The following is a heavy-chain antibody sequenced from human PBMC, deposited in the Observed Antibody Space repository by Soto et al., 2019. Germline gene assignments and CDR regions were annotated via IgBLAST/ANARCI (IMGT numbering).Heavy chain of an antibody. CDR2: IYWDDDK. J-gene: IGHJ4*02. V-gene: IGHV2-5*02. D-gene: IGHD1-1*01. CDR1: GFSLSTSGVG. CDR3: ALRTTTYYFDY. Sequence: QITLKESGPTLVKPTQTLTLTCTFSGFSLSTSGVGVGWLSQPPGKALEWLALIYWDDDKRYSPSLKSRLTISKYTSKNQVVLTMTNMDPVDTATYYCALRTTTYYFDYWGQGTLVTVSS.